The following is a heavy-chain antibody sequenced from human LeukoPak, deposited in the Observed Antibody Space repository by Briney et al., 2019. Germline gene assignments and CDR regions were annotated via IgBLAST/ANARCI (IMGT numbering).Heavy chain of an antibody. CDR3: ATTYFDWLLPHYYYYYGMDV. J-gene: IGHJ6*02. D-gene: IGHD3-9*01. CDR1: GFTVSSNY. Sequence: GGSLRLSCAASGFTVSSNYMSWVRQAPGKGLGWVSVIYSGGSTYYADSVKGRFTISRDNSKNTLYLQMNSLRAEDTAVYYCATTYFDWLLPHYYYYYGMDVWGQGTTVTVSS. V-gene: IGHV3-53*01. CDR2: IYSGGST.